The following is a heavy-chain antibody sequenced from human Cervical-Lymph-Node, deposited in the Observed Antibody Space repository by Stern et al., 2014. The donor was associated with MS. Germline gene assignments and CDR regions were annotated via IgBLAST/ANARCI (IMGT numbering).Heavy chain of an antibody. CDR3: ARDYGDYAFDY. Sequence: QLVQSGAEVKKPGESLKISCKGSGYSFTANWIAWVRQMPGNGLEWMGLIYPGDSDTRYSPSFQGQVTSSADKSISTAYLQWSSLKASDTAMYYCARDYGDYAFDYWGQGTLVTVSS. D-gene: IGHD4-17*01. J-gene: IGHJ4*02. V-gene: IGHV5-51*01. CDR1: GYSFTANW. CDR2: IYPGDSDT.